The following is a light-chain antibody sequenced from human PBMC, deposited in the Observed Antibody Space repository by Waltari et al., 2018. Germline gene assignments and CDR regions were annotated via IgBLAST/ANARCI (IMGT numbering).Light chain of an antibody. Sequence: EIVLTQSPGTVSLSPGERATVSCRASQTVTSGDLAWYQQQPGQAPRLLIYDASRRATGVPDRFSGSGSGTDFTLTISRLEPEDFAVYYCQQRGNWPPYTFGQGTKLEIK. CDR2: DAS. V-gene: IGKV3D-20*02. CDR3: QQRGNWPPYT. CDR1: QTVTSGD. J-gene: IGKJ2*01.